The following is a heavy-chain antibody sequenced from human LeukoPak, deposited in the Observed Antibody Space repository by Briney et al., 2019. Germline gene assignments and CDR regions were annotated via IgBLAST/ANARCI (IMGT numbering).Heavy chain of an antibody. CDR1: GFTFSNYG. CDR3: ARETYGAPHI. CDR2: ISSGSGYI. D-gene: IGHD4-17*01. Sequence: PGGSLRLSCAASGFTFSNYGMNWVRQAPGKGLEWVSSISSGSGYIYYADSLEGRFTISRDDAKNSLYLQMNSLRADDTAVYYFARETYGAPHIWGQGTMVTVSS. J-gene: IGHJ3*02. V-gene: IGHV3-21*01.